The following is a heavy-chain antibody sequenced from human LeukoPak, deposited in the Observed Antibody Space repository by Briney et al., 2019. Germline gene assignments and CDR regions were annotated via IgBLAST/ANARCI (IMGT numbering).Heavy chain of an antibody. V-gene: IGHV3-74*01. CDR3: VRDGAYSAGIDFDY. Sequence: PGGSLRLSCAVSGFTLSNSWMHWVRQAPGKGLVWVACTNGDGNDISYADSVKGRFTISRDSAENTLYLQMNSLRVEDTALYCCVRDGAYSAGIDFDYWGQGTLVTVSS. CDR1: GFTLSNSW. J-gene: IGHJ4*02. D-gene: IGHD2-21*01. CDR2: TNGDGNDI.